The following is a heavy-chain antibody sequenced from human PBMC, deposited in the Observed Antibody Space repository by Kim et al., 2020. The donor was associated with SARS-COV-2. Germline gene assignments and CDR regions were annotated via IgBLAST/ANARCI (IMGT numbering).Heavy chain of an antibody. CDR2: IYYSGST. V-gene: IGHV4-31*03. CDR1: GGSISSGGYY. D-gene: IGHD5-12*01. Sequence: SETLSLTCNVSGGSISSGGYYWSWIRQHPGKGLEWIGYIYYSGSTYYNPSLKSRVTISVDTSKNQFSLKLSSVTAADTAVYYCARDHMASVHFDYWGQGTLVTVSS. CDR3: ARDHMASVHFDY. J-gene: IGHJ4*02.